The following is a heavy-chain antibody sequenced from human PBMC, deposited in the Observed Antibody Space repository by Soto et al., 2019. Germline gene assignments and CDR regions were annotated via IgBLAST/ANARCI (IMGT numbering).Heavy chain of an antibody. Sequence: PGGSLRLSCAASGFTFSSYAMSWVRQAPGKGLEWVSAISGSGGSTYYADSVKGRFTISRDNSKNTLYLQMNSLRAEDTAVYYGAKDRWEILLVDDWGKGTLVTVAS. J-gene: IGHJ4*02. CDR2: ISGSGGST. CDR3: AKDRWEILLVDD. D-gene: IGHD1-26*01. V-gene: IGHV3-23*01. CDR1: GFTFSSYA.